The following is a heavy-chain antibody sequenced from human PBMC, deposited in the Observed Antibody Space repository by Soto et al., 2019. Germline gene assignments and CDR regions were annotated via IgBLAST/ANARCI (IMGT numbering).Heavy chain of an antibody. CDR3: ARHEGENGDYLFDY. Sequence: SETLSLTCTVSGGSITNYYWSWIRQPPGMGLEWLGYIYYSGSTKYNPSLKSRVTMSVDTSKNQFSLRLSSVTVADTAVYYCARHEGENGDYLFDYWGQGALVTVSS. CDR2: IYYSGST. J-gene: IGHJ4*02. CDR1: GGSITNYY. V-gene: IGHV4-59*08. D-gene: IGHD4-17*01.